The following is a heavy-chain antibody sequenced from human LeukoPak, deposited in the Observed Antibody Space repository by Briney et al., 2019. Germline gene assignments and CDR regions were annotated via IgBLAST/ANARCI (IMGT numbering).Heavy chain of an antibody. J-gene: IGHJ3*02. CDR3: ASGGYYGSGAFHI. D-gene: IGHD3-10*01. CDR1: GGSINSYY. V-gene: IGHV4-59*01. Sequence: SGTLSLTCTVSGGSINSYYWSWIRQPPGKGLEWIGYISYSGSTNYSPSLKSRVTISEDTSKNQFYLKLNSVTAADTAVYYCASGGYYGSGAFHIWGQGTMVTVSS. CDR2: ISYSGST.